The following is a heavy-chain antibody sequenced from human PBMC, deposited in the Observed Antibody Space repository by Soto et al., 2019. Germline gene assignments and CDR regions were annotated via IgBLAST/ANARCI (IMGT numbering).Heavy chain of an antibody. J-gene: IGHJ4*02. Sequence: LSVTCTGAFCALRRRGCYWGIIRPHPGKGLEWIGYIYYSGSTYYNPSLKSRVTISVDKSENQFSLKVTSLTAADTSVYYCASRDPGTIRDYSGQGTGVTVSS. CDR2: IYYSGST. CDR1: FCALRRRGCY. D-gene: IGHD1-7*01. CDR3: ASRDPGTIRDY. V-gene: IGHV4-31*09.